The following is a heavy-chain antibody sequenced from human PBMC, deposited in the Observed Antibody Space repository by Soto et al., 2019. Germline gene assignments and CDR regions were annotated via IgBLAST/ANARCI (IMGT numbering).Heavy chain of an antibody. J-gene: IGHJ2*01. CDR1: GFTFSNYD. V-gene: IGHV3-30*04. CDR2: ISYDGVNK. Sequence: QVHLVESGGGVVQPGRSLRLPCTASGFTFSNYDMHWVRQAPGKGLEWVAVISYDGVNKYYTDSVKGRFTISRDNFESTLFLEMNSLSAEDTAVYYCARAPQSGWSSGWFDVWGRGTLVTVSS. D-gene: IGHD6-19*01. CDR3: ARAPQSGWSSGWFDV.